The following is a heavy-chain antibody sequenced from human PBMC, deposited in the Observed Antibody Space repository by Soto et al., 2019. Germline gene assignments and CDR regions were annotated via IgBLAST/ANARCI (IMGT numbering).Heavy chain of an antibody. V-gene: IGHV2-5*02. Sequence: QITLKESGPTLVKPTQTLTLTCTFSGFSLTTAGVGVGWIRQPPGKTLEWLALIYWDDDKRYSPSLRSRLTITRDTSKNQVVLTMTNMDPVDTATYYCSRTYFVFGIYYNDYWGQGTLVTVSS. CDR1: GFSLTTAGVG. D-gene: IGHD3-10*01. CDR2: IYWDDDK. J-gene: IGHJ4*02. CDR3: SRTYFVFGIYYNDY.